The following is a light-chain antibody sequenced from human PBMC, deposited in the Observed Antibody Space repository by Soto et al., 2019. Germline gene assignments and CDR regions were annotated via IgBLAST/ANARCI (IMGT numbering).Light chain of an antibody. Sequence: EIVLTQAPATLYLSRGKSATHSCRTSQSVGSYLAWYQQKPGQAPRLLIYHASNKATGIPARVTGSGSGTDCTRTIPSLEPEDFAVDYCQQRSSWMYTLGQRTRLEIK. CDR2: HAS. J-gene: IGKJ2*01. V-gene: IGKV3-11*01. CDR3: QQRSSWMYT. CDR1: QSVGSY.